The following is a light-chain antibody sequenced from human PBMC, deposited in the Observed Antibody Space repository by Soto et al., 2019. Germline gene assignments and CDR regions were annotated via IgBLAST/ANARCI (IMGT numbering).Light chain of an antibody. CDR2: EAS. CDR3: QQYNSYSLYS. J-gene: IGKJ2*01. CDR1: QSVRNW. V-gene: IGKV1-5*03. Sequence: DIQMTQSPSTMSASVGERVTITCRATQSVRNWLAWYQQKPGKAPKLLIYEASTLQRGVPSRFSGSGSGTEFTLTITSLVPDDFEAYYGQQYNSYSLYSFGQGTKLEMK.